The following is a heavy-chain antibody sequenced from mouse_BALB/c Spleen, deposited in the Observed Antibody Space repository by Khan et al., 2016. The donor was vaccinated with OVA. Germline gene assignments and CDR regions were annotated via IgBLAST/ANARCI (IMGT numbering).Heavy chain of an antibody. CDR1: GFSLTSYG. CDR3: AKDRGYYAVDY. J-gene: IGHJ4*01. CDR2: IWGDGNT. Sequence: QVQLQQSGPGLVAPSQSLSITCTVSGFSLTSYGVSWVRQPPGKGLEWLGVIWGDGNTNFNSALRSRLSISKDNSKSQVFLKLNSLQTDDTATYYCAKDRGYYAVDYWGQGTSVTVSS. V-gene: IGHV2-3*01.